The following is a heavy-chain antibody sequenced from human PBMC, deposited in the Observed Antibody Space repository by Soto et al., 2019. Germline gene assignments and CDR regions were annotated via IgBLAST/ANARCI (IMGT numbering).Heavy chain of an antibody. CDR2: ISGSGGST. CDR3: AKDGDIAVAGTNFGY. D-gene: IGHD6-19*01. J-gene: IGHJ4*02. Sequence: GGSLRLSCAASGFTFSSYAMSWVRQAPGKGLEWVSAISGSGGSTYYADSVKGRFTISRDNSKNTLYLQMNSLRAEDTAVYYCAKDGDIAVAGTNFGYWGQGTLVTVSS. V-gene: IGHV3-23*01. CDR1: GFTFSSYA.